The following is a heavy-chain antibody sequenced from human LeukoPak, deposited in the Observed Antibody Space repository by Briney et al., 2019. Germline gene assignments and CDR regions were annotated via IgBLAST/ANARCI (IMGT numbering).Heavy chain of an antibody. CDR3: ASPSLLDSSAYYGN. CDR1: GFTFSSYA. D-gene: IGHD3-22*01. Sequence: GGSLRLSCAASGFTFSSYAMSWVRQAPGKELEWVSAIGGSGGSTYYADSVKGRFTISRDNSKNTLYLQMNSLRAEDTAIYYCASPSLLDSSAYYGNWGQGTLVTVSS. J-gene: IGHJ4*02. CDR2: IGGSGGST. V-gene: IGHV3-23*01.